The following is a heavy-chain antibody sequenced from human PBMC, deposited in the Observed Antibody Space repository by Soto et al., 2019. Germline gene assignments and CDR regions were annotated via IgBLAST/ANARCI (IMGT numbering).Heavy chain of an antibody. D-gene: IGHD3-22*01. CDR3: ARGLFGITMIVVPGRKKNYFDY. V-gene: IGHV3-48*02. CDR2: ISSSSSTI. Sequence: GGSLRLSCAASGFTFSSYSMNWVRQAPGKGLEWVSYISSSSSTIYYADSVKGRFTISRDNAKNSLYLQMNSLRDEDTAVYYCARGLFGITMIVVPGRKKNYFDYWGQGTLVTVSS. CDR1: GFTFSSYS. J-gene: IGHJ4*02.